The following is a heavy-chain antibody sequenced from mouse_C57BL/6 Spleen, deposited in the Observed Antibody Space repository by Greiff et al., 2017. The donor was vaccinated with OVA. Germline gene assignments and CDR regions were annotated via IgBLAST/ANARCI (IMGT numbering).Heavy chain of an antibody. D-gene: IGHD3-2*02. CDR1: GYAFSSSW. V-gene: IGHV1-82*01. CDR2: IYPGDGDT. Sequence: VKLQESGPEPVKPGASVKISCKASGYAFSSSWMNWVKQRPGKGLEWIGRIYPGDGDTNYNGKFKGKATLTADKSSSTAYMQLSSLTSEDSAVYFCAREDSSGLYAMDYWGQGTSVTVSS. J-gene: IGHJ4*01. CDR3: AREDSSGLYAMDY.